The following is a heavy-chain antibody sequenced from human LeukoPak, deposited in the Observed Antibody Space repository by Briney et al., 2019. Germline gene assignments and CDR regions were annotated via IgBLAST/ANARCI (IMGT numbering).Heavy chain of an antibody. CDR1: GFTFSSYA. CDR3: ARPRLRWY. CDR2: IIGSGGST. D-gene: IGHD4-23*01. V-gene: IGHV3-23*01. Sequence: GWSLRLSCAASGFTFSSYAMSWVRQPPGEGVEWVAAIIGSGGSTYYAASVTGRFTISRDNYKNTLYLQMNSLRAEDTAVYYCARPRLRWYWGQGTLVTVSS. J-gene: IGHJ4*02.